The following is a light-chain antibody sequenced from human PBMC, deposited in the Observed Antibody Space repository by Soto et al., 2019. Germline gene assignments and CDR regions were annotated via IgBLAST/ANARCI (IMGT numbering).Light chain of an antibody. V-gene: IGLV2-14*03. CDR3: TSYTSTSTPVL. J-gene: IGLJ2*01. Sequence: QSALTQPASVSGSPGQSITISCTGTNSDVGGYNSVSWYQHHPGKAPKLMISDVTNRPSGVSNRFSGSKSGNTASLTISGLQAEDEAVYYCTSYTSTSTPVLFGGGTKVTVL. CDR1: NSDVGGYNS. CDR2: DVT.